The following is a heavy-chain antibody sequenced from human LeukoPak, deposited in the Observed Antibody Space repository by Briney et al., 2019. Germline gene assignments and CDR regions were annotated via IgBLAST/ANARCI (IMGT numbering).Heavy chain of an antibody. V-gene: IGHV3-30*04. CDR2: ISYDGSNK. Sequence: GRSLRLSCAASGFTFSSYAMHWVRQAPGKGLEWVAVISYDGSNKYYADSVKGRFTISRDNSKNTLYLQMNSLRAEDTAVYYCARGGKDDGVDYWGQGTLVTVSS. CDR3: ARGGKDDGVDY. D-gene: IGHD1-1*01. J-gene: IGHJ4*02. CDR1: GFTFSSYA.